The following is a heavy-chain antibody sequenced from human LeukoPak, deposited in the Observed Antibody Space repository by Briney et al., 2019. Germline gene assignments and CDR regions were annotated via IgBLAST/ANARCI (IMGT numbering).Heavy chain of an antibody. J-gene: IGHJ4*02. CDR1: GFTFSSYG. D-gene: IGHD3-22*01. V-gene: IGHV3-30*18. CDR2: ISYDGSNK. CDR3: AKDLEAVTMIVPY. Sequence: GRSLRLSCAASGFTFSSYGMHWVRQAPGKGLEWVAVISYDGSNKYYADSVKGRFTISRDNSKNTLYLQMNNLRAEDTAVYYCAKDLEAVTMIVPYWGQGTLVTVSS.